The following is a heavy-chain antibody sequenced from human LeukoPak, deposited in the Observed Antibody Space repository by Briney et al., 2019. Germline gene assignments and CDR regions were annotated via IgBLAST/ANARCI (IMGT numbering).Heavy chain of an antibody. V-gene: IGHV5-51*01. J-gene: IGHJ4*02. CDR1: GYSFTSYW. CDR3: ARIGLGAGYFGSGLDY. CDR2: IYPSDSNS. D-gene: IGHD3-10*01. Sequence: GESLKISCKGSGYSFTSYWIGWVRQMPGKGLEWMGIIYPSDSNSRYSPSFQGQVTISVDKSISTAYLQWSSLKVSDTAMYYCARIGLGAGYFGSGLDYWGPGTLVTVSS.